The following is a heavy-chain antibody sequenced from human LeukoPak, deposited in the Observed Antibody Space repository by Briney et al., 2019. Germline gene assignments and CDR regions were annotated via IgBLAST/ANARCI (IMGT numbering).Heavy chain of an antibody. CDR2: ISSSSSYI. Sequence: GGSLRLSCAASGFTFSDYYMSWIRQAPGKGLEWVSSISSSSSYIYYADSVKGRFTISRDNAKNSLYLQMNSLRAEDTAVYYCASPRTRGSAAAAPLRVWGQGTLVTVPS. CDR3: ASPRTRGSAAAAPLRV. V-gene: IGHV3-11*06. D-gene: IGHD6-13*01. CDR1: GFTFSDYY. J-gene: IGHJ4*02.